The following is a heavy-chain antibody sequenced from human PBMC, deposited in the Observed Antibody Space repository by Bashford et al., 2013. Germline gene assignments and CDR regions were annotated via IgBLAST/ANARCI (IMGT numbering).Heavy chain of an antibody. Sequence: SETLSLTCTVSGGSVSSGSYYWNWIRQPPGKGLEWIGYIYYSGSTAYNPSLKSRVTISVDTSKNQFSLKLKSVTAADTAVYYCARESFVVVPAGVDWRRLRWFDPWGQGTLVTVSS. D-gene: IGHD2-2*01. J-gene: IGHJ5*02. CDR2: IYYSGST. CDR1: GGSVSSGSYY. CDR3: ARESFVVVPAGVDWRRLRWFDP. V-gene: IGHV4-61*01.